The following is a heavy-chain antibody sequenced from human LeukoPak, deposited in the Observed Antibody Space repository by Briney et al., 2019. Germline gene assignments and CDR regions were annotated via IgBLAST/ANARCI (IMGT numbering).Heavy chain of an antibody. CDR2: IHYSGST. CDR3: ARDQGSSLGMDV. CDR1: GDSVTSYY. V-gene: IGHV4-59*02. Sequence: PSETLSLTCTVSGDSVTSYYWSWIGQPPGKGLEWIGYIHYSGSTKDNPSLNSRVSMSVDTAKNQLSLKLTSVTAADTAVYYCARDQGSSLGMDVWGQGTTVTVSS. J-gene: IGHJ6*02. D-gene: IGHD3-3*02.